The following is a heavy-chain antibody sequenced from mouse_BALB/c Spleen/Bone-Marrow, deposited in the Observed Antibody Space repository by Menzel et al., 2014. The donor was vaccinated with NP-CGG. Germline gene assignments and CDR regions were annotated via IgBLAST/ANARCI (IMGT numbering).Heavy chain of an antibody. CDR3: ARAASLDY. CDR1: GYTFTDYY. Sequence: QVQLQQPGAELARPGASVKLSCKASGYTFTDYYVSWVKQRTGQGLEWIGEIYPGSGNTYYNEKLKGKATLTADRSSSPAYMPLSSPTSEDSAVYFCARAASLDYWGQGTSVTVSS. V-gene: IGHV1-77*01. CDR2: IYPGSGNT. J-gene: IGHJ4*01.